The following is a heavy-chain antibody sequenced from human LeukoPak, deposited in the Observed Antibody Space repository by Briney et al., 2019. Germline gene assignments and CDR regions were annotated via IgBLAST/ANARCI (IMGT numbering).Heavy chain of an antibody. CDR2: IKYDGSET. CDR3: AKTHSSDYSYYFDY. Sequence: PGGSLRLSCEASGFIFSNYWMSWVRQAPGKGLEWVANIKYDGSETYYVDSVKGRFTISRDNSKNTLYLQMNSLRAEDTAVYYCAKTHSSDYSYYFDYWGQGTLVTVSS. J-gene: IGHJ4*02. V-gene: IGHV3-7*03. D-gene: IGHD3-22*01. CDR1: GFIFSNYW.